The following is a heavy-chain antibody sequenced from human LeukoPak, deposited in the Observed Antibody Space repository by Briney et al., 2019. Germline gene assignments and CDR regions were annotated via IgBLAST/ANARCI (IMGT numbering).Heavy chain of an antibody. CDR3: ARARIADQNWFDP. CDR1: GGSISSGGYY. D-gene: IGHD6-13*01. Sequence: PSETLSLTCTVSGGSISSGGYYWSWIRQHPGKGLEWIGYIYYSGSTYYNPSLKSRVTISLDTSKNQFSLKLSSVTAADTAVYYCARARIADQNWFDPWGQGTLVTVSS. J-gene: IGHJ5*02. CDR2: IYYSGST. V-gene: IGHV4-31*03.